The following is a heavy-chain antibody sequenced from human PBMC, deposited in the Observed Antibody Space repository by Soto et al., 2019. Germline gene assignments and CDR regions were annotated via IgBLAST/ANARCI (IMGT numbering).Heavy chain of an antibody. CDR3: AKFFYATPYFYYYMDV. CDR1: GFPFSSYG. V-gene: IGHV3-23*01. J-gene: IGHJ6*03. Sequence: EVHLLESGGDLVQPGGSLRLSCAASGFPFSSYGMTWVRQAPGKGLEWVSTISGSGESTYYTDSVKGRFTISRDNSQNSLSLQMSTLTADDTAVYYRAKFFYATPYFYYYMDVWGRGHTVTVSS. D-gene: IGHD3-16*01. CDR2: ISGSGEST.